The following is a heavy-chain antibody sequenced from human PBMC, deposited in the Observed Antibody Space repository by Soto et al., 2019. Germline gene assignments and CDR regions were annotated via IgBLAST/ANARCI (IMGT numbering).Heavy chain of an antibody. CDR3: ATELNSGRYCRFDP. V-gene: IGHV1-69*01. Sequence: QVQLVQSGAEVKKPGSSVKVSCKASGGTFSSYAISWVRQAPGQGLEWMGGIIPIFGTANYAQKFQGRATITADEPTSTAYMQLSSLRSQDTAVYYCATELNSGRYCRFDPWGQGTLVTVSS. J-gene: IGHJ5*02. CDR2: IIPIFGTA. CDR1: GGTFSSYA. D-gene: IGHD1-26*01.